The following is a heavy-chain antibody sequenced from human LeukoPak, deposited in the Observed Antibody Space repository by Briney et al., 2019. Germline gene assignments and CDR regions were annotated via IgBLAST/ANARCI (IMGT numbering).Heavy chain of an antibody. D-gene: IGHD2-15*01. CDR3: AASVVVAATPAYYYYMDV. Sequence: ASVKVSCKASGGTFSSYAISWVRQAPGQGLEWMGGIIPIFGTANYAQKLQGRVTITADESTSTAYMELSSLRSEDTAVYYCAASVVVAATPAYYYYMDVWGKGTTVTVSS. CDR2: IIPIFGTA. CDR1: GGTFSSYA. V-gene: IGHV1-69*13. J-gene: IGHJ6*03.